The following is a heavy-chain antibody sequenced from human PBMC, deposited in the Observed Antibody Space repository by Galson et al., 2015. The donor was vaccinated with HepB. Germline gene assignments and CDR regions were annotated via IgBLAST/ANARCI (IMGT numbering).Heavy chain of an antibody. CDR3: AREGAYYYDSNGYFDY. Sequence: SVKVSCKASGGTFSSYAINWVRQAPGQGLEWLGRIIPILGIANYAQKFQGRVTITANKSTTTAYMELSSLRSEDTALYYCAREGAYYYDSNGYFDYWGQGTLVTVSS. CDR1: GGTFSSYA. V-gene: IGHV1-69*04. CDR2: IIPILGIA. J-gene: IGHJ4*02. D-gene: IGHD3-22*01.